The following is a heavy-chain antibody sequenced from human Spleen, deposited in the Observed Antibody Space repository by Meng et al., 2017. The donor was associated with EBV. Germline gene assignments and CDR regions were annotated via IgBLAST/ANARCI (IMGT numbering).Heavy chain of an antibody. J-gene: IGHJ5*01. CDR2: IYYSWPS. V-gene: IGHV4-39*07. CDR3: ASYSIDSGWPPQFLDP. CDR1: GGLTNTERYS. D-gene: IGHD6-19*01. Sequence: LPLSWRGPGLVDPSESLPLPCLVSGGLTNTERYSCTWSSQPPGKGRKWMGRIYYSWPSHYNQYLESRVSSSVDTSKKPFSLILSYVTAAATAVYFWASYSIDSGWPPQFLDPWGQGTLVTVSS.